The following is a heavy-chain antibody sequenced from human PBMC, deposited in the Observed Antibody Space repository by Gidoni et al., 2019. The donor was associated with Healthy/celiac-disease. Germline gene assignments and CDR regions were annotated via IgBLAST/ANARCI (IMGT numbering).Heavy chain of an antibody. J-gene: IGHJ4*02. CDR2: ISYDGSNK. D-gene: IGHD3-16*01. CDR3: AKAYPSRKKLGGRYDY. CDR1: GFTFSSYG. V-gene: IGHV3-30*18. Sequence: QVQLVESGGGVVQPGRSLRLSCAASGFTFSSYGMHWVRQAPGKGLEWVAVISYDGSNKYYADSVKGRFTISRDNSKNTLYLQMNSLRAEDTAVYYCAKAYPSRKKLGGRYDYWGQGTLVTVSS.